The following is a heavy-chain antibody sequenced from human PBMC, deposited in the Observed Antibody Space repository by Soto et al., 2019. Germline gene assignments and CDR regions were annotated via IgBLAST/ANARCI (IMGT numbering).Heavy chain of an antibody. Sequence: GGSLRLSCAASGFTFDDFALNWVRQTPGKGLEWVSTISSDGDNTHYADSVKGRLTIFRDNSKRMLYLQMNNMRVDDTAVYYCARDPSTGSADYWGQGTLVTVSS. CDR1: GFTFDDFA. J-gene: IGHJ4*02. CDR2: ISSDGDNT. D-gene: IGHD3-9*01. CDR3: ARDPSTGSADY. V-gene: IGHV3-23*01.